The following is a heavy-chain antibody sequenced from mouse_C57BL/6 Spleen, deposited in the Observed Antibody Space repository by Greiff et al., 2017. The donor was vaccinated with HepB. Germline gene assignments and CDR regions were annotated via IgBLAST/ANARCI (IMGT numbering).Heavy chain of an antibody. Sequence: VQLKESGPELVKPGDSVKISCKASGYSFTGYFMNWVMQSPGKGLEWIGCINPCNGDTFYNQKFKGKATLTVDKSSSTDNMELRSLTSEDSAVYYCARTRELGGDWYFDVWGTGTTVTVSS. D-gene: IGHD4-1*01. CDR1: GYSFTGYF. CDR2: INPCNGDT. V-gene: IGHV1-20*01. J-gene: IGHJ1*03. CDR3: ARTRELGGDWYFDV.